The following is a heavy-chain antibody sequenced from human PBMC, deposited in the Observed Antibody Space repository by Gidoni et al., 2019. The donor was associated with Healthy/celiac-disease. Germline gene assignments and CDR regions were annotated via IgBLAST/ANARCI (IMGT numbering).Heavy chain of an antibody. CDR3: ARGRITMVQGVINWFDP. Sequence: QVQLQESGPGLVKPSQTLSLTCTVSGCSISSGDYYWSWIRQPPGKGLEWIGYIYYSGSTYYNPSLKSRVTISVDTSKNQFSLKLSSVTAADTAVYYCARGRITMVQGVINWFDPWGQGTLVTVSS. D-gene: IGHD3-10*01. CDR1: GCSISSGDYY. CDR2: IYYSGST. V-gene: IGHV4-30-4*01. J-gene: IGHJ5*02.